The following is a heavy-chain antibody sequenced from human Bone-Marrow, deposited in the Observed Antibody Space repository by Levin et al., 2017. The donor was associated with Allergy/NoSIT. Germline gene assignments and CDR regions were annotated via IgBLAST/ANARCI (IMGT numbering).Heavy chain of an antibody. Sequence: GGSLRLSCAASGFTFTSYGIHWVRQAPGKGLEWVAVISDDGSNKYYADSVKGRFTISRDNSKNILFLQMFSPRAEDTAAYYCAKVGPGYASYMDVWGKGTTVTVSS. V-gene: IGHV3-30*18. J-gene: IGHJ6*03. D-gene: IGHD5-12*01. CDR3: AKVGPGYASYMDV. CDR1: GFTFTSYG. CDR2: ISDDGSNK.